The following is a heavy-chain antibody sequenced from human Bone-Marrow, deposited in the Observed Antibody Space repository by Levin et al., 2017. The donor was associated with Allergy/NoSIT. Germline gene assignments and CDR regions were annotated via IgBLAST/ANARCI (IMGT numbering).Heavy chain of an antibody. J-gene: IGHJ4*02. Sequence: TGGSLRLSCAASGFTFSSYAMHWVRQAPGKGLEWVAVISYDGSNKYYADSVKGRFTISRDNSKNTLYLQMNSLRAEDTAVYYCARVGGSGSYGGVWEPPKGFDYWGQGTLVTVSS. D-gene: IGHD1-26*01. CDR2: ISYDGSNK. CDR1: GFTFSSYA. V-gene: IGHV3-30-3*01. CDR3: ARVGGSGSYGGVWEPPKGFDY.